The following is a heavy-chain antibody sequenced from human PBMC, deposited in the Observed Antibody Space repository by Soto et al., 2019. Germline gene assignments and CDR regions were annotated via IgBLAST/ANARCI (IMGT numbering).Heavy chain of an antibody. V-gene: IGHV1-18*04. CDR3: ASGLGVSTPGRLVYYYYYGMDV. CDR1: GYTFTSYG. J-gene: IGHJ6*02. CDR2: ISAYNGNT. D-gene: IGHD3-16*01. Sequence: ASVKVSCKASGYTFTSYGISWVRQAPGQGLEWMGWISAYNGNTNYAQKLQGRVTMTTDTSTSTAYMELRSLRSDDTAVYYCASGLGVSTPGRLVYYYYYGMDVWGQGTTVTVSS.